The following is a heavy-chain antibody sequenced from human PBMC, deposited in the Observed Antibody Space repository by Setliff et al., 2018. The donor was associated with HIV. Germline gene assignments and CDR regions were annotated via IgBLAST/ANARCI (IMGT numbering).Heavy chain of an antibody. V-gene: IGHV4-39*07. CDR3: ARGSRQLTIFGVVFKTNYYFMDV. D-gene: IGHD3-3*01. CDR1: GDSISSTTFY. J-gene: IGHJ6*03. CDR2: INYSGTT. Sequence: SETLSLTCTVSGDSISSTTFYWVWIRQPPGKGLEWIGIINYSGTTNYNPSLKSRVTISVDTSKNQFSLALNSVTAADTAVYYCARGSRQLTIFGVVFKTNYYFMDVWGKGTAVTVSS.